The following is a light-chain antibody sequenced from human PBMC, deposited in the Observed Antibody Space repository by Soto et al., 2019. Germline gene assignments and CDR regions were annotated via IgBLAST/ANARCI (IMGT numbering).Light chain of an antibody. CDR1: SSDVGGYNY. V-gene: IGLV2-14*01. Sequence: QSALTQPASVSGSPGQSITISCTGTSSDVGGYNYVSCYQQHPGQAPKLMIYDVSNRPSGVSNSFSGSKSGNSPSLTISGLQAEDEADYYCSEDTRSTVVFGGGTKLTVL. CDR3: SEDTRSTVV. J-gene: IGLJ2*01. CDR2: DVS.